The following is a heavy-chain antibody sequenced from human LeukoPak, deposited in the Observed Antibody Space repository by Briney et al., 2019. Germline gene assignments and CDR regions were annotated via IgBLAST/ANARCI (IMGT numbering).Heavy chain of an antibody. V-gene: IGHV1-69*01. CDR3: ASRALGYSSGWYHY. Sequence: VASVKVSCKASGGTFSSYAISWVRQAPGQGLEWMGGIIPIFGTANYAQKFQGRVTITADESTSTAYMELSSLRSEDTAVYHCASRALGYSSGWYHYWGQGTLVTVSS. CDR1: GGTFSSYA. J-gene: IGHJ4*02. CDR2: IIPIFGTA. D-gene: IGHD6-19*01.